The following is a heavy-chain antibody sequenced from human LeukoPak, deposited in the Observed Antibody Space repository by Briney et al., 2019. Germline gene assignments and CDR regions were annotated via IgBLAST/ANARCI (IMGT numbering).Heavy chain of an antibody. CDR2: IWYDGSNK. V-gene: IGHV3-33*06. D-gene: IGHD1-26*01. Sequence: GGSLRLSCAAFGFTFSSYGMHWVRQAPGKGLEWVAVIWYDGSNKYYADSVKGRFTISRDNSKNTLYLQMNSLRAEDTAVYYCAKEYSGSYDYWGQGTLVTVSS. CDR1: GFTFSSYG. CDR3: AKEYSGSYDY. J-gene: IGHJ4*02.